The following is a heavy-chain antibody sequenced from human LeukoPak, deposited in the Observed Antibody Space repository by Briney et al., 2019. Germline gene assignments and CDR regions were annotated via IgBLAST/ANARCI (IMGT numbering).Heavy chain of an antibody. Sequence: SETLSLTCTVSGGSISSYYWSWIRQPPGKGLEWIGYIYYSGSTNYNPSLKSRVTISVDTSKNQFPLKLSSVTAADTAVYYCARNDFWSGYYHYWGQGTLVTVSS. CDR1: GGSISSYY. J-gene: IGHJ4*02. V-gene: IGHV4-59*08. D-gene: IGHD3-3*01. CDR2: IYYSGST. CDR3: ARNDFWSGYYHY.